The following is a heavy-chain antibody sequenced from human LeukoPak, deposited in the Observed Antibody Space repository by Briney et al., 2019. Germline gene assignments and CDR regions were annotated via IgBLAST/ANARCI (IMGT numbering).Heavy chain of an antibody. CDR2: IIPIFGTA. J-gene: IGHJ4*02. D-gene: IGHD5-24*01. CDR1: GGTFSSST. Sequence: GSSVKVSCKASGGTFSSSTISWVRQAPGQGLEWMGGIIPIFGTANYAQKLQGRVTITTDESTSTVYMELSSLRSEDTAVYYCARDPRDAYNYYFDYWGQGALVTVSS. V-gene: IGHV1-69*05. CDR3: ARDPRDAYNYYFDY.